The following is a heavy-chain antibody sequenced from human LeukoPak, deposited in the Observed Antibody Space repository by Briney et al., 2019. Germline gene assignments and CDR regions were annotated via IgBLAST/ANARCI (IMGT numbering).Heavy chain of an antibody. CDR3: ARNKIRYKITMVRGAAGTIDP. Sequence: SETLSLTCAVYGGSFSGYYWSWIRQPPGKGLEWIGYIYYSRSTNYNPSLKSRVTISVDTSKNQFSLKLSSVTAADTAVYYCARNKIRYKITMVRGAAGTIDPWGQGTLVTVSS. CDR1: GGSFSGYY. J-gene: IGHJ5*02. CDR2: IYYSRST. V-gene: IGHV4-59*12. D-gene: IGHD3-10*01.